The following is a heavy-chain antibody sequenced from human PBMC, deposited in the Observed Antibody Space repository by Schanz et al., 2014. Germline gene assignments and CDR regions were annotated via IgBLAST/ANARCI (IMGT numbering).Heavy chain of an antibody. D-gene: IGHD2-21*01. CDR2: IIPIHGIV. CDR1: GGTFSTYT. CDR3: ARDRLECGAECYSVEVFEI. J-gene: IGHJ4*02. Sequence: QVQLVQSWAEAKGPGASVKVSCKASGGTFSTYTISWVRQAPGQGLEWMGRIIPIHGIVNYAQRFQDRVRITADKSSSTAYMELSGLRSEDTAVYYCARDRLECGAECYSVEVFEIWGQGTLVIVSS. V-gene: IGHV1-69*04.